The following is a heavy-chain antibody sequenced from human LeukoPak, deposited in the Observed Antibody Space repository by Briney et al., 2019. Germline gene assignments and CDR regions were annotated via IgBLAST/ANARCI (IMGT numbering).Heavy chain of an antibody. CDR1: EFTFSSYA. D-gene: IGHD2-15*01. CDR3: AKDPSPYCSGGSCLFDY. J-gene: IGHJ4*02. Sequence: PGGSLRLSCAASEFTFSSYAMSWVRQAPGKGLEWVSAISGSGGSTYYADSVKGRFTISRDNSKNTLYLQMNSLRAEDTAVYYCAKDPSPYCSGGSCLFDYWGQGTLVTVSS. CDR2: ISGSGGST. V-gene: IGHV3-23*01.